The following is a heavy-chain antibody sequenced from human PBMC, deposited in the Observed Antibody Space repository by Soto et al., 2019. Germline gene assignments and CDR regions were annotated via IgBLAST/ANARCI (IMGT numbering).Heavy chain of an antibody. D-gene: IGHD3-3*01. CDR2: INPNSGGT. CDR3: ARDRWSGYYLNWFDP. J-gene: IGHJ5*02. Sequence: ASVKVSCKASGYTFTGYYMHWVRQAPGQGLEWMEWINPNSGGTNYAQKFQGRVTMTRDTSISTAYMELSRLRSDDTAVYYCARDRWSGYYLNWFDPWGQGTLVTVSS. CDR1: GYTFTGYY. V-gene: IGHV1-2*02.